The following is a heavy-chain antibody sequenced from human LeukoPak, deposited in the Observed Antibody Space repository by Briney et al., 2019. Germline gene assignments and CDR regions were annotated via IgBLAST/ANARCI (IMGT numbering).Heavy chain of an antibody. Sequence: SVKVSCKASGGTFSSYAISWVRQAPGQGLEWMGGIIPIFGTANYAQKFQGRVTITADESTSTAYMELSSLRSGDTAVYYCARNWLPHYYYGMDVWGQGTTVTVSS. J-gene: IGHJ6*02. CDR3: ARNWLPHYYYGMDV. V-gene: IGHV1-69*13. CDR1: GGTFSSYA. CDR2: IIPIFGTA. D-gene: IGHD6-19*01.